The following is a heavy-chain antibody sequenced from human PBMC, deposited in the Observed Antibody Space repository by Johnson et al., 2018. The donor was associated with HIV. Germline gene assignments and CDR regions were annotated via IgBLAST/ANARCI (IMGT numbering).Heavy chain of an antibody. Sequence: QVQLVESGGGVVQPGRSLRLSCAASRFTFSSFAMHWVRQAPGKGLEWVAVISYDGSNKYYADSVKGQFTISRDNAKNSLDLQLNSLRAEDTAVYYCARDHGWSRGWLLDAFDIWGQGTMVTVSS. D-gene: IGHD6-19*01. CDR1: RFTFSSFA. V-gene: IGHV3-30*04. J-gene: IGHJ3*02. CDR2: ISYDGSNK. CDR3: ARDHGWSRGWLLDAFDI.